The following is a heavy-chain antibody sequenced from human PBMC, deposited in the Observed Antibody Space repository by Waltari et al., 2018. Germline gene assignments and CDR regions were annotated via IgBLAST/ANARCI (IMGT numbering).Heavy chain of an antibody. J-gene: IGHJ6*02. CDR2: IIPIFGTA. CDR3: ARDCPRRFRELCPYYGMDV. CDR1: GGTFSSYA. Sequence: QVQLVQSGAEVKKPGSSVKVSCKASGGTFSSYAISWVRQAPGQGLEWMGRIIPIFGTANYAQKFQGRVTITADKSTSTAYMELSSLRSEDTAVYYCARDCPRRFRELCPYYGMDVWGQGTTVTVSS. D-gene: IGHD3-16*01. V-gene: IGHV1-69*08.